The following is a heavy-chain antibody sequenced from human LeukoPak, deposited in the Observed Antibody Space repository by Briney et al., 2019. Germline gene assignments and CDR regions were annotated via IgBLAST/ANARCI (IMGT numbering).Heavy chain of an antibody. J-gene: IGHJ5*02. CDR1: GFTFSIFS. CDR2: ITSSGGTI. Sequence: GGSLRLSCVASGFTFSIFSMNWVRRVPGKGLEWVSDITSSGGTIHYADSVKGRFTISRDNAKNSLYLQMNSLRAEDTAVYYCARDLGVVYQLLPGSHNWFDPWGQGTLVTVSS. V-gene: IGHV3-48*01. D-gene: IGHD2-2*01. CDR3: ARDLGVVYQLLPGSHNWFDP.